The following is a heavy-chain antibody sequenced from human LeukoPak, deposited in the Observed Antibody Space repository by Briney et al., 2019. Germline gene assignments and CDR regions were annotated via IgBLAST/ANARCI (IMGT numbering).Heavy chain of an antibody. J-gene: IGHJ4*02. CDR3: AKDLGFGDLAFDY. CDR1: GFTFRSYP. D-gene: IGHD3-10*01. CDR2: FSGGGGST. Sequence: PGGSLRLSCAVTGFTFRSYPMSWHRQAPGKGLEWVSTFSGGGGSTYYANSVKGRFTISRDNSKNTLYLQMNSLRAEDTAVYYCAKDLGFGDLAFDYSGQRTLVTVSS. V-gene: IGHV3-23*01.